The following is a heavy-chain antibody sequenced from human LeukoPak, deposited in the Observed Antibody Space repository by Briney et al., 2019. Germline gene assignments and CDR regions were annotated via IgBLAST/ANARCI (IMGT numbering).Heavy chain of an antibody. D-gene: IGHD3-10*01. CDR2: TFDSGST. CDR3: VREIPHYGIDY. Sequence: SETLSLTCTVSGGSISGYLWSWIRQPAGKGLEWVGRTFDSGSTSYNPSLESRVTMSVDTPKNQFSLRLSSVTAADTAVYFCVREIPHYGIDYWGQGTLVTVSS. J-gene: IGHJ4*02. V-gene: IGHV4-4*07. CDR1: GGSISGYL.